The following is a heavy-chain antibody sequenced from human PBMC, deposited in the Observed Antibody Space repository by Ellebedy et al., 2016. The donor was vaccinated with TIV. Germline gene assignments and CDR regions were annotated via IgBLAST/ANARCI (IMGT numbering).Heavy chain of an antibody. D-gene: IGHD2-15*01. CDR2: MNPNSGNA. CDR3: ATSGGTGRYCSGDSCRPHYWYLDP. V-gene: IGHV1-8*01. Sequence: ASVKVSXKASGDTFNSFDIYWVRQATGQGLEWMGWMNPNSGNAGYAQKFQGRVTMTRHTSISTAYMELSSLRSEDTAVYYCATSGGTGRYCSGDSCRPHYWYLDPWGRGTLVTVSS. CDR1: GDTFNSFD. J-gene: IGHJ2*01.